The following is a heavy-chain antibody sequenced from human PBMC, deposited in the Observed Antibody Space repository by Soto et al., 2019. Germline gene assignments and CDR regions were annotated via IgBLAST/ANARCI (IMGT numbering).Heavy chain of an antibody. Sequence: GGSLRLSCAASGITFSSYGMHWVRQAPGKGLEWVAVISYDGSNKYYADSVKGRFTISRDNSKNTLYLQMDSLRAEDTAVYYCAKGTAMVTSYGMDVWGQGTTVTVSS. V-gene: IGHV3-30*18. CDR2: ISYDGSNK. D-gene: IGHD5-18*01. CDR3: AKGTAMVTSYGMDV. J-gene: IGHJ6*02. CDR1: GITFSSYG.